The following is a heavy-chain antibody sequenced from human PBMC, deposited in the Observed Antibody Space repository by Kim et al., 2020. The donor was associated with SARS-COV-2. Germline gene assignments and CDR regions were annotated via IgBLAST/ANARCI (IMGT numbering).Heavy chain of an antibody. CDR3: ARGLGTSYFDY. D-gene: IGHD2-2*01. J-gene: IGHJ4*02. Sequence: ANDAKKFQGRVTITADESTSTAYMELSSLRSEDTAVYYCARGLGTSYFDYWGQGTLVTVSS. V-gene: IGHV1-69*01. CDR2: A.